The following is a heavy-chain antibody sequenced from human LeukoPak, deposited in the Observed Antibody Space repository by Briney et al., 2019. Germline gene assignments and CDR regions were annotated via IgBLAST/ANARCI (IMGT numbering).Heavy chain of an antibody. J-gene: IGHJ4*02. CDR1: GGSISSYY. CDR3: VRGVTRGYIYAD. CDR2: IYTSGST. V-gene: IGHV4-4*07. Sequence: PSGTLSLTCTVSGGSISSYYWSWIRQPAGKGLEWIGRIYTSGSTNYNPSLKSRVTMSVDTSKNQFSLKLRSVTAADTAVYFCVRGVTRGYIYADWGQGTLVTVSS. D-gene: IGHD5-18*01.